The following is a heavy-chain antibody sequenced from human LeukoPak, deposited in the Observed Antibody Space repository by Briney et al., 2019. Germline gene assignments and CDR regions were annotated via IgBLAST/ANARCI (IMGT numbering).Heavy chain of an antibody. J-gene: IGHJ5*02. D-gene: IGHD5-24*01. CDR2: IHHTGGS. Sequence: PSETLSLTCTVSGGSISPYYWSWIRQPPGRGLEWIGYIHHTGGSNYNPSLKSRVTISIGASKNQLSLKLSSVTAADTAVHYCARGGYNFDPWGQGFLVTVSS. V-gene: IGHV4-59*01. CDR3: ARGGYNFDP. CDR1: GGSISPYY.